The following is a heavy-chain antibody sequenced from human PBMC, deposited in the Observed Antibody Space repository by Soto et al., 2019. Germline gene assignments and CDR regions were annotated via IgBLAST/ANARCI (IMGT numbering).Heavy chain of an antibody. CDR3: ASLKLGYSTFDP. V-gene: IGHV4-39*01. CDR2: ISYSGST. Sequence: PSETLSLSCTVSGGSISSDSYYWGWIRQSPEKGLEWIASISYSGSTYYNPTLKSRLIISVDTSKSQFSLKLSSVTAADTAVYYCASLKLGYSTFDPWGQGTLVTVSS. CDR1: GGSISSDSYY. J-gene: IGHJ5*02. D-gene: IGHD5-18*01.